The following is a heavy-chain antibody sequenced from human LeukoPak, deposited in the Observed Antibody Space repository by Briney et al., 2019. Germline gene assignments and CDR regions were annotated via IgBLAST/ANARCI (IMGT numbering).Heavy chain of an antibody. D-gene: IGHD2-2*01. CDR2: INTNTGNP. V-gene: IGHV7-4-1*02. Sequence: ASVTVSCKASGYTFTSYAMNWVRQAPGQGLEWMGWINTNTGNPTYAQGFTGRFVFSLDISVSTAYLQISSLKAEDTAVYYCARHSSTTRILRWSEDAFDIWGQGTMVTVSS. CDR1: GYTFTSYA. J-gene: IGHJ3*02. CDR3: ARHSSTTRILRWSEDAFDI.